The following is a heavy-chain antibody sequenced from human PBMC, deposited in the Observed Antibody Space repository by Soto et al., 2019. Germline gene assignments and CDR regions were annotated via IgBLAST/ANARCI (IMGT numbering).Heavy chain of an antibody. CDR3: ARHTAGDGYSN. CDR1: GGSLSSSSYY. D-gene: IGHD4-4*01. CDR2: IYYSGST. J-gene: IGHJ4*02. Sequence: SETLSLTCTVSGGSLSSSSYYWGWIRQPPGKGLEWSGSIYYSGSTYYNPSLKSRVTISVDTSKNQFSLKLSSVTAADTAVYYCARHTAGDGYSNWGQGTLVTVSS. V-gene: IGHV4-39*01.